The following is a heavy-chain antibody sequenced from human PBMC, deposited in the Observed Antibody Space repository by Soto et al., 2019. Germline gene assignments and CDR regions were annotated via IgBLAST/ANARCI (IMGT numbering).Heavy chain of an antibody. D-gene: IGHD1-7*01. CDR3: AGTTSHYWYYMDV. J-gene: IGHJ6*03. V-gene: IGHV4-59*11. Sequence: PSETLSLTCTVSGGSISSHYWSWIRQPPGKGLEWIGYIYYSGSTNYNPSLKSRVTISVDTSKNQFSLQLTSVTPEDTAVYYCAGTTSHYWYYMDVWGKGTTVTVSS. CDR1: GGSISSHY. CDR2: IYYSGST.